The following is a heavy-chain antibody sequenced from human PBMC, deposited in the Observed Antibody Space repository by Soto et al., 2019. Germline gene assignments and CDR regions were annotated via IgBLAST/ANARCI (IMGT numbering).Heavy chain of an antibody. CDR1: GFTFSSYA. D-gene: IGHD3-10*01. V-gene: IGHV3-48*01. CDR2: ISSSSSTI. J-gene: IGHJ6*03. Sequence: GGSLRLSCAASGFTFSSYAMSWVRQAPGKGLEWVSYISSSSSTIYYADSVKGRFTISRDNAKNTLYLQMNSLRAEDTAVYYCARDPPDYYGSGSAVLIDMDVWGKGTTVTVSS. CDR3: ARDPPDYYGSGSAVLIDMDV.